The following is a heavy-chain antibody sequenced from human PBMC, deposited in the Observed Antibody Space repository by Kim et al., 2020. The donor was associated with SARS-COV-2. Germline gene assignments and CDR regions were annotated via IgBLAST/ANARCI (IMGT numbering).Heavy chain of an antibody. D-gene: IGHD3-3*01. CDR3: ARITIFGVVIIEGDAFDI. V-gene: IGHV4-39*01. Sequence: KGRGTISVDTSKNQFSLKLSSVTAADTAVYYCARITIFGVVIIEGDAFDIWGQGTMVTVSS. J-gene: IGHJ3*02.